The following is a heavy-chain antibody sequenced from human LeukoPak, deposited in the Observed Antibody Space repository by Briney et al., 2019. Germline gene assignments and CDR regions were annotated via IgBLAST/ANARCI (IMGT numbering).Heavy chain of an antibody. D-gene: IGHD1-26*01. CDR3: ARDPYSGSYQSKFDY. CDR2: TYYRSRWFN. Sequence: SQTLSLTCAISGDSVSSNTASWNWIRQSPSRGLEWLGRTYYRSRWFNDYAVSVKSRITVNPDTSTNQFSLQLNPVTPEDTALYYCARDPYSGSYQSKFDYWGQGTLVTVSS. CDR1: GDSVSSNTAS. V-gene: IGHV6-1*01. J-gene: IGHJ4*02.